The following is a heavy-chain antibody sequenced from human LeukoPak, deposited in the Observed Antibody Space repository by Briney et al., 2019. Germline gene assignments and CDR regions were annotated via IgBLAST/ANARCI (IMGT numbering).Heavy chain of an antibody. CDR1: GGSISSGSYY. J-gene: IGHJ4*02. Sequence: SETLSLTCTVSGGSISSGSYYWSWIRQPAGKGLEWIGRIYTSGSTNYNPSLKSRVTISVDTSKNQFSLKLSSVTAADTAVYYCAGGSDYGEESLWGQGTLVTVSS. CDR2: IYTSGST. V-gene: IGHV4-61*02. D-gene: IGHD4-17*01. CDR3: AGGSDYGEESL.